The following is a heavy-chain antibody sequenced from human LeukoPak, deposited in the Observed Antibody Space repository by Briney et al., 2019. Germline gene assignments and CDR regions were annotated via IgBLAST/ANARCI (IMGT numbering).Heavy chain of an antibody. V-gene: IGHV3-30*18. D-gene: IGHD3-10*01. CDR2: ISYEGSNK. Sequence: PGRSLRLSCAASGFTFSSYGMHWVRQAPGKGLEWVAVISYEGSNKYYAASVKGRFTISRDNSRNTLYLQMNSLSPEDTAVYYCAKDTRGKYYGSGSYYNVPDYWGQGTLVTVSS. CDR3: AKDTRGKYYGSGSYYNVPDY. J-gene: IGHJ4*02. CDR1: GFTFSSYG.